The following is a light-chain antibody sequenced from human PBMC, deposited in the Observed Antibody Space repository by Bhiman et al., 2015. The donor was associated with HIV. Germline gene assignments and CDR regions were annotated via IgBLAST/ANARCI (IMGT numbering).Light chain of an antibody. V-gene: IGLV1-40*01. CDR3: CSYAGIYTSYV. J-gene: IGLJ1*01. CDR1: SSSIGAGYD. CDR2: GST. Sequence: QSLLTQPPSVSGAPGQRVIISCTGSSSSIGAGYDVNWYQQLPGRAPKLLIYGSTNRPSGVPDRFSGSKSGTSASLAISGLQAEDEADYYCCSYAGIYTSYVFGTGTKVTVL.